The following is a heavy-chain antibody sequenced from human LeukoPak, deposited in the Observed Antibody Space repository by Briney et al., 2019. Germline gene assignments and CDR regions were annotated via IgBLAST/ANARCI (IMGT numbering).Heavy chain of an antibody. Sequence: KPSETLSLTCTVSGGSISSYYWSWIRQPPGKGLEWIGYIYYSRSTNYNPSLKSRVTISVDTSKNQFSLKLSSVTAADTAVYYCAREKDYDSSGYYRTPYFDYWGQGTLVTVSS. J-gene: IGHJ4*02. CDR1: GGSISSYY. D-gene: IGHD3-22*01. CDR3: AREKDYDSSGYYRTPYFDY. V-gene: IGHV4-59*01. CDR2: IYYSRST.